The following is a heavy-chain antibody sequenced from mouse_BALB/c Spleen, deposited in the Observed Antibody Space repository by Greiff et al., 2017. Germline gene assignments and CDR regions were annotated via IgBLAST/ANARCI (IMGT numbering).Heavy chain of an antibody. CDR1: GYSFTGYF. D-gene: IGHD2-1*01. CDR3: ARFGNYEVWYYFDY. V-gene: IGHV1-20*02. Sequence: EVQLQQSGPELVKPGASVKISCKASGYSFTGYFMNWVMQSHGKSLEWIGRINPYNGDTFYNQKFKGKATLTVDKSSSTAHMELRSLASEDSAVYYCARFGNYEVWYYFDYWGQGTTLTVSS. J-gene: IGHJ2*01. CDR2: INPYNGDT.